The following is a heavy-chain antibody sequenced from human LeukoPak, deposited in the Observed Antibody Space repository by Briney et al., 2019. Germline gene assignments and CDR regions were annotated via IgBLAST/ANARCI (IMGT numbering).Heavy chain of an antibody. CDR3: ASFLGYCSSVRCYGAFDI. CDR1: GVTVDDEG. Sequence: GSGGSLRRSGAASGVTVDDEGMSWVRHAPGKALVWVCGINWNGGSTGYADSVKGRFTISRDNAKNSLYLQMNSLSAEDTALYYCASFLGYCSSVRCYGAFDIWGQGTMVTVPS. CDR2: INWNGGST. J-gene: IGHJ3*02. V-gene: IGHV3-20*04. D-gene: IGHD2-2*01.